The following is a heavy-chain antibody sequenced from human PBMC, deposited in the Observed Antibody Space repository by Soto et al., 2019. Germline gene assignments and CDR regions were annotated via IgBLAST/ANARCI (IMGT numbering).Heavy chain of an antibody. CDR2: ISSSSSYI. CDR3: ARGPYYDFWSGGNYYYYYMDV. CDR1: GFTFSSYS. Sequence: GALRLSCAASGFTFSSYSMNWVRQDQGKGLEWVSSISSSSSYIYYADSVKGRFTISRDNAKNSLHLQMNSLRAEDTAVYYCARGPYYDFWSGGNYYYYYMDVWGKGTTVTVSS. J-gene: IGHJ6*03. D-gene: IGHD3-3*01. V-gene: IGHV3-21*01.